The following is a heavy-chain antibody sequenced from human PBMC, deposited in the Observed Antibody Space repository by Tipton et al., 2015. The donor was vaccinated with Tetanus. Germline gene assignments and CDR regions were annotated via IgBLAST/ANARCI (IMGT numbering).Heavy chain of an antibody. CDR3: ARGMVSWGIFPY. D-gene: IGHD2-8*01. Sequence: GLVKPSETLSLTCTVSGGSISSSYWNWIRQPPGKGLEWIGYIFYSGSTNYNPSLKSRVTISVDTSKNQFSLKLSSVTAADTAVYYCARGMVSWGIFPYWGQGTLVTVSS. V-gene: IGHV4-59*01. CDR1: GGSISSSY. J-gene: IGHJ4*02. CDR2: IFYSGST.